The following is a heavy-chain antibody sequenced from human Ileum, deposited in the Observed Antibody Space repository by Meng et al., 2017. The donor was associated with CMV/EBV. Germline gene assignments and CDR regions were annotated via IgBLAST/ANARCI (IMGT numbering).Heavy chain of an antibody. Sequence: GGSLRLSCAASGFTFSSHARHWVRQAPGKGLGWVAVSSYDGNSQYYTDSVKGRFTISRDNSDNTLYLQMNSLRAGDTALYYCAKDGGGFNSSPFDYWGQGTLVTVSS. CDR2: SSYDGNSQ. V-gene: IGHV3-30*04. J-gene: IGHJ4*02. D-gene: IGHD3-16*01. CDR1: GFTFSSHA. CDR3: AKDGGGFNSSPFDY.